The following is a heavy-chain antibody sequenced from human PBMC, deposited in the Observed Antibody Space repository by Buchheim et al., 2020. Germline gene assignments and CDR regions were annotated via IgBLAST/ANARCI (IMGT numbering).Heavy chain of an antibody. V-gene: IGHV3-30-3*01. CDR2: ISYDGSNK. D-gene: IGHD3-10*01. CDR3: ARGGGFRELLSSGY. CDR1: GFTFSSYA. Sequence: QVQLVESGGGVVQPGRSLRLSCAASGFTFSSYAMHWVRQAPGKGLEWVAVISYDGSNKYYADSVKGRITISRDNSKNTLYLQMNSLRAEDTAVYYCARGGGFRELLSSGYWGQGTL. J-gene: IGHJ4*02.